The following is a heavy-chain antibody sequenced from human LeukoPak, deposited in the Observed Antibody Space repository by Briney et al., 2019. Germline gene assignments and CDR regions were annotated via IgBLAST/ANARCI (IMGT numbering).Heavy chain of an antibody. Sequence: ASVKVSCKTSGYTFTNYDINWGRQATGQGLEWMGWLNPNRGNTGYAQKFQGRVIMTRNTSISTAYMELSSLTSEDTAVYYCARDSSSGSYYPLDSWGQGTLVTVSS. CDR3: ARDSSSGSYYPLDS. J-gene: IGHJ4*02. V-gene: IGHV1-8*01. CDR2: LNPNRGNT. D-gene: IGHD1-26*01. CDR1: GYTFTNYD.